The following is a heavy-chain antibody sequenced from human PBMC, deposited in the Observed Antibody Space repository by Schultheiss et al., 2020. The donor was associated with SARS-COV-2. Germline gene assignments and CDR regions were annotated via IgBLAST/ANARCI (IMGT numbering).Heavy chain of an antibody. Sequence: GGSLRLSCKASGYTFASYGISWVRQAPGQGLEWMGWISVYNGNTKYAQKFQGRVTMTTDTSTSTAYMELRSLRSDDTAVYYCARAGGEYSGSSIPYWGQGTLVTVSS. D-gene: IGHD1-26*01. CDR1: GYTFASYG. CDR2: ISVYNGNT. V-gene: IGHV1-18*01. J-gene: IGHJ4*02. CDR3: ARAGGEYSGSSIPY.